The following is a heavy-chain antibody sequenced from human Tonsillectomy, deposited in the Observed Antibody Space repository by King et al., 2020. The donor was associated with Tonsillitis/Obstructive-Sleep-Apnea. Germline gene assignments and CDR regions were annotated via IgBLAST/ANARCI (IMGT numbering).Heavy chain of an antibody. CDR2: ISWNSGSI. CDR3: TKDKNPRFGGAGNWFDP. V-gene: IGHV3-9*01. J-gene: IGHJ5*02. Sequence: VQLVESGGGLVQPGRSLRLSCAASGFMFHDYAMHWVRQAPGKGLEWVSGISWNSGSIGYADSVKGRFHISRDNAKNSLYLQLNSLRAEDTALYYCTKDKNPRFGGAGNWFDPWGQGTLVTVSS. D-gene: IGHD3-16*01. CDR1: GFMFHDYA.